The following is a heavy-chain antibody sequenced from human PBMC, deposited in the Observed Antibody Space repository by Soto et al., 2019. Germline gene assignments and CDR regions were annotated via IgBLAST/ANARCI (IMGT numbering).Heavy chain of an antibody. CDR2: IIPIFGTA. Sequence: GASVKVSCKASGGTFSSYAISWVRQAPGQGLEWMGGIIPIFGTANYAQKFQGRVTITADESTSTAYMELSSLRSEDTAVYYCARYSSSPTAHYYYGMDVWGQGTTVTVSS. D-gene: IGHD6-6*01. CDR3: ARYSSSPTAHYYYGMDV. CDR1: GGTFSSYA. V-gene: IGHV1-69*13. J-gene: IGHJ6*02.